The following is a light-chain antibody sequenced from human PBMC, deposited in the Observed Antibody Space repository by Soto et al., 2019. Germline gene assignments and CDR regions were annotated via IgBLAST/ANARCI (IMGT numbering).Light chain of an antibody. CDR3: CSYAGSYIYV. CDR2: DVS. Sequence: QYVLTQPRSVSGSPGQSVTISCTGTSSDVGGYNYVSWYHQHPGKAPKLMIYDVSKGPSGVPDRFSVSKSGNTASLTISGLRAEYVADYYCCSYAGSYIYVFGTGTKLPVL. CDR1: SSDVGGYNY. V-gene: IGLV2-11*01. J-gene: IGLJ1*01.